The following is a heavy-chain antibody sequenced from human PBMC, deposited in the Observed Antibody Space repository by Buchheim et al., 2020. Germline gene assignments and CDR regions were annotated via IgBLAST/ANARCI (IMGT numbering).Heavy chain of an antibody. CDR1: GASVSSYNYY. Sequence: QVELQESGPGLVKPSETLSLTCIVSGASVSSYNYYWSWIRQPPGKGLEWIGEINHSGSTNYNSSLKSRVTISVDTSKNQFSLKLSSVTAADTAVYYCARGGTRGHSPYNWFDPWGQGTL. D-gene: IGHD3/OR15-3a*01. CDR2: INHSGST. V-gene: IGHV4-61*01. CDR3: ARGGTRGHSPYNWFDP. J-gene: IGHJ5*02.